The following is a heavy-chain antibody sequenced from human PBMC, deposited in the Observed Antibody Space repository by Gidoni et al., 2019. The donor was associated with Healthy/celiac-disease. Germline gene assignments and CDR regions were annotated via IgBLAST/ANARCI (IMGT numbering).Heavy chain of an antibody. V-gene: IGHV3-9*01. CDR3: AKAGSVDYYYYGMDV. J-gene: IGHJ6*02. D-gene: IGHD3-10*01. CDR2: ISWNSGSI. Sequence: LERVSGISWNSGSIGYADTVKGRFTISRDNAKNSLYLQMNSLRAEDTALYYCAKAGSVDYYYYGMDVWGQGTTVTVSS.